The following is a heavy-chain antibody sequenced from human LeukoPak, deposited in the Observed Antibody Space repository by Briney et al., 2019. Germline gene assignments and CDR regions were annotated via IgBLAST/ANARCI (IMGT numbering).Heavy chain of an antibody. CDR2: IKQDGSEK. CDR1: GFTFSSYW. J-gene: IGHJ6*03. CDR3: ARDRRGENYYYYYYMGV. V-gene: IGHV3-7*01. Sequence: GGSLRLSCAASGFTFSSYWMSWVRQAPGKGLEWVANIKQDGSEKYYVDSVKGRFTISRDNAKNSLYLQMNSLRAEDTAVYYCARDRRGENYYYYYYMGVWGKGTTVTVSS. D-gene: IGHD3-16*01.